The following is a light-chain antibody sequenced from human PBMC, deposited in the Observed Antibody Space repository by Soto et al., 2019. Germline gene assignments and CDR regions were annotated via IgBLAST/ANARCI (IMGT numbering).Light chain of an antibody. J-gene: IGKJ5*01. Sequence: DIQMTQSPSALSASVGDRVTITCRASQSISSWLAWYQQKPGKAPKLLIYDASTLQSGVPSRFSGSGSGTEFTLTISNLQSEDFAVYYCQQYNNWLSITFGQGTRLEIK. V-gene: IGKV1-5*01. CDR2: DAS. CDR1: QSISSW. CDR3: QQYNNWLSIT.